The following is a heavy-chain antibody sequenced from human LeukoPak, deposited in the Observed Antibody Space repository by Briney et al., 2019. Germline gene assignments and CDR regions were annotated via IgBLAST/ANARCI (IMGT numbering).Heavy chain of an antibody. CDR2: IKYDGSEK. J-gene: IGHJ4*02. CDR1: GFTFTSYW. D-gene: IGHD1-26*01. V-gene: IGHV3-7*02. Sequence: PGGSLRLSCAASGFTFTSYWMSWVRQAPGKGLEWVANIKYDGSEKYYVESVKGRFTISRDNAKKSLSLKMSSLRGEDTAVYYCTKIVGATTTGWGQGTLVTVSS. CDR3: TKIVGATTTG.